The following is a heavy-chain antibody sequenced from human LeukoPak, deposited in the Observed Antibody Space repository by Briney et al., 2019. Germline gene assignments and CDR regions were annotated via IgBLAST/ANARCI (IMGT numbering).Heavy chain of an antibody. CDR1: GYTFTSYG. CDR2: ISAYNGNT. J-gene: IGHJ5*02. CDR3: ARASDYGGREINWFDP. D-gene: IGHD4-23*01. V-gene: IGHV1-18*01. Sequence: GASVKVSCKASGYTFTSYGISWVRQAPGQGLEWMGWISAYNGNTNYAQKFQGRVTMTRDTSISTAYMELSRLRSDDTAVYYCARASDYGGREINWFDPWGQGTLVTVSS.